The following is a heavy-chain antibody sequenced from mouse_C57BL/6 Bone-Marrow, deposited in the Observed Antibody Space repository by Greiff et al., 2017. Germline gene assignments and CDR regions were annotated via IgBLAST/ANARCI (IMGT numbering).Heavy chain of an antibody. J-gene: IGHJ1*03. V-gene: IGHV14-2*01. Sequence: EVQLQQSGAELVKPGASVKLSCTASGFNIKDYYMHWVKQRTEQGLEWIGRIDPEDGETKYAPKFQGKATITADTYSNTAYLQLSSLTSEDTAVYFCAAHRWLLLYFDVWGTGTTVTVSS. CDR1: GFNIKDYY. D-gene: IGHD2-3*01. CDR3: AAHRWLLLYFDV. CDR2: IDPEDGET.